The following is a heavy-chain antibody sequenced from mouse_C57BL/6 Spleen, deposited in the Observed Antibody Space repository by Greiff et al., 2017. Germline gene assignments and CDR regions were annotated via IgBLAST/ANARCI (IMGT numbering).Heavy chain of an antibody. CDR1: GYTFTDYY. V-gene: IGHV1-76*01. CDR2: IYPGSGNT. D-gene: IGHD1-1*01. CDR3: ARWGDYYGFDY. Sequence: VQLQQSGAELVRPGASVKLSCKASGYTFTDYYINWVKQRPGQGLEWIARIYPGSGNTYYNEKFKGKAALTAEKSSSTAYIQLSSLSSEDSAVCFCARWGDYYGFDYWGQGTTLTVSS. J-gene: IGHJ2*01.